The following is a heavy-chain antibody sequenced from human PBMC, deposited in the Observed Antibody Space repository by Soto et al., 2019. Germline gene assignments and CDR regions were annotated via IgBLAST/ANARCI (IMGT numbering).Heavy chain of an antibody. CDR1: GFTFSSYG. D-gene: IGHD6-6*01. Sequence: GGSLRLSCAASGFTFSSYGMHWVRQAPGKGLEWVAVISYDGSNKYYADSVKGRFTISRDNSKNTLYLQMNSLRAEDTAVYYCARYSSSSLLPPSLASYHYYYYGMDVWGQGTTVTVSS. J-gene: IGHJ6*02. V-gene: IGHV3-30*03. CDR3: ARYSSSSLLPPSLASYHYYYYGMDV. CDR2: ISYDGSNK.